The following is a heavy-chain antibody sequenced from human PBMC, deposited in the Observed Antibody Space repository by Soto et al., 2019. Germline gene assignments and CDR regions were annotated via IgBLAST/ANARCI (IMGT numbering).Heavy chain of an antibody. CDR2: IYYTGTT. D-gene: IGHD6-19*01. CDR3: ARSIAVAHLLDY. Sequence: SETLSLTYTVSGGSISGHYWSWILQPPGKGLEWIGYIYYTGTTNYSPSLKSRVTISVDTSKNQFSLRLSSATVADTAVYYCARSIAVAHLLDYWGQGALVTVSS. J-gene: IGHJ4*02. CDR1: GGSISGHY. V-gene: IGHV4-59*11.